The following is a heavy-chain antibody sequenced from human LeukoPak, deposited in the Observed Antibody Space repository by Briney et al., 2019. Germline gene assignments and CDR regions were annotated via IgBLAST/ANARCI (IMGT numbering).Heavy chain of an antibody. Sequence: SLKVSCKASGGTFTSYTLSWVRQAPGQGLEWMGGIIPIFGTANYAQKFQGRVTITADESTSTAYMELSSLRAEDTAVYYCASASHITMLRGANDYWGQGTLVTVSS. CDR3: ASASHITMLRGANDY. V-gene: IGHV1-69*01. J-gene: IGHJ4*02. CDR2: IIPIFGTA. D-gene: IGHD3-10*01. CDR1: GGTFTSYT.